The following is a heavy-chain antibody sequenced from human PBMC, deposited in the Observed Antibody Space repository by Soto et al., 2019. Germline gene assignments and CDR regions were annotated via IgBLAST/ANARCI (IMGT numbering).Heavy chain of an antibody. D-gene: IGHD3-9*01. CDR2: IYHSGST. J-gene: IGHJ6*02. CDR3: AARLYYDILTGPQRGMDV. V-gene: IGHV4-30-2*01. Sequence: SATLSITCAVSGGSISSGGYSWSWIRQPPGKGLEWIGYIYHSGSTYYNPSLKSRVTISVDRSKNQFSLKLSSVTAADTAVYYCAARLYYDILTGPQRGMDVWGQGTTVTVSS. CDR1: GGSISSGGYS.